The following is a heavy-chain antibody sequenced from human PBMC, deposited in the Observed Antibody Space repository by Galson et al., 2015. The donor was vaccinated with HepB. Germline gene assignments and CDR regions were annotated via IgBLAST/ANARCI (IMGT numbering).Heavy chain of an antibody. Sequence: SLRLSCAASGFAFGDYVMSWFRQAPGKGLEWVGFIRTKAYGGTTEYAASVKGRFIISRDDSKSIAYLQMNSLKTEDTAVYYCSRGPRLITKIVVVIPRFEYWGQGTRVTASP. V-gene: IGHV3-49*03. J-gene: IGHJ4*02. CDR3: SRGPRLITKIVVVIPRFEY. CDR1: GFAFGDYV. CDR2: IRTKAYGGTT. D-gene: IGHD3-22*01.